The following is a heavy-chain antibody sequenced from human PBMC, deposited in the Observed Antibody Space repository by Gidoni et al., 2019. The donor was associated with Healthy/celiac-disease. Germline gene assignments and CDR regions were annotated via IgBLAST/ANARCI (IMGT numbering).Heavy chain of an antibody. J-gene: IGHJ6*02. D-gene: IGHD6-13*01. Sequence: EVQLVESGGGLVKPGGSLRLSCAASGFTFRNAWMRWVRQAPGKGLKWVGRIKSKTDGGTTDYAAPVKGRFTISRDDSKNTLYLQMNSLKTEDTAVYYCTTGIAAAGRWYYYGMDVWGQGTTVTVSS. CDR3: TTGIAAAGRWYYYGMDV. V-gene: IGHV3-15*01. CDR2: IKSKTDGGTT. CDR1: GFTFRNAW.